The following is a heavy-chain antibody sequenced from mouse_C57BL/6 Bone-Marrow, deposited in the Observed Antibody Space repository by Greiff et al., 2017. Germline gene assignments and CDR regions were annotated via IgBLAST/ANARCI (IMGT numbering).Heavy chain of an antibody. D-gene: IGHD1-1*01. CDR1: GYTFTSYW. V-gene: IGHV1-55*01. J-gene: IGHJ4*01. CDR3: ARAHYYGSSYEYYAMDY. CDR2: IYPGSGST. Sequence: VKLQQPGAELVKPGASVKMSCKASGYTFTSYWITWVKQRPGQGLEWIGDIYPGSGSTNYNEKFKSKATLTVDTSSSTAYMQLSSLTSEDSAVYYCARAHYYGSSYEYYAMDYWGQGTSVTVSS.